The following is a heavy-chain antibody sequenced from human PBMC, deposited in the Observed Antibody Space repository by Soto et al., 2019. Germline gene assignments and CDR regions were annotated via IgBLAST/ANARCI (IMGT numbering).Heavy chain of an antibody. CDR1: GFTFSSYW. J-gene: IGHJ6*02. CDR3: ARVSSSWHYYGMDV. V-gene: IGHV3-7*01. Sequence: HPGGSLRLSCAASGFTFSSYWMSWVRQAPGKGLEWVANIKQDGSEKYYVDSVKGRFTISRDNAKNSLYLQMNSLRAEDTAVYYCARVSSSWHYYGMDVWGQGTTVTVSS. CDR2: IKQDGSEK. D-gene: IGHD6-13*01.